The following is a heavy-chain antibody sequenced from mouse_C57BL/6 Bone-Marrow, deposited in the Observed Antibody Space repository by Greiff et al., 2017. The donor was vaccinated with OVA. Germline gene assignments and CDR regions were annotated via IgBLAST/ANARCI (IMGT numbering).Heavy chain of an antibody. CDR1: GYTFTSYG. Sequence: QVQLKQSGAELARPGASVKLSCKASGYTFTSYGISWVKQRTGQCLEWIGEIYPRSGNTYYNEKFKGKATLTADKSSSTAYMELRSLTSEDSAVYFCARIYYDYALLYYARDYWGQGTSVTVSS. CDR3: ARIYYDYALLYYARDY. V-gene: IGHV1-81*01. D-gene: IGHD2-4*01. CDR2: IYPRSGNT. J-gene: IGHJ4*01.